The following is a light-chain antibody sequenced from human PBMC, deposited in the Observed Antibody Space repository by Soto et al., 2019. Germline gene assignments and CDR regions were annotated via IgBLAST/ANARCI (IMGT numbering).Light chain of an antibody. CDR3: QQSYSTPVT. Sequence: QRTHTPCSLTPTVSDRVTLTXXASQSISSYLNWYQQKPGKAPKLLIYAASSLQSGVPSRFSGSGSGTDFTLTISSLQPEDFATYYCQQSYSTPVTFGQGTKVDIK. CDR2: AAS. CDR1: QSISSY. V-gene: IGKV1-39*01. J-gene: IGKJ1*01.